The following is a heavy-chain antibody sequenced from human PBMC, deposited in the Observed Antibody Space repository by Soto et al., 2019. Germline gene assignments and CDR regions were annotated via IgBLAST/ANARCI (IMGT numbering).Heavy chain of an antibody. V-gene: IGHV3-23*01. CDR3: ANLGYCSGGSCYGLRNYGLDV. CDR1: GFTFSSYA. J-gene: IGHJ6*02. Sequence: GGSLRLSCAASGFTFSSYAMSWVRQAPGKGLEWVSAISGSGGSTYYADSVKGRFTISRDNSKNTLYLQMNSLRAEDTAVYYCANLGYCSGGSCYGLRNYGLDVWGQGTTVTVSS. CDR2: ISGSGGST. D-gene: IGHD2-15*01.